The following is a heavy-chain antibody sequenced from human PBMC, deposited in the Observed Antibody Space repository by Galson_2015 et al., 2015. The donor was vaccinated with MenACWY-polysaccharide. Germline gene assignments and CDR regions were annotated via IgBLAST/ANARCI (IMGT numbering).Heavy chain of an antibody. D-gene: IGHD1-26*01. CDR3: ARRWELLRFRYYYGMDV. J-gene: IGHJ6*02. Sequence: SESLSLTCPVSGGSISSSSYYWGWIRQTPGKGLEWIGRIYYSGSTYYNPSLKSRVTISVDTSNNQFSLKLSSVTAADTAVYYCARRWELLRFRYYYGMDVWGQGTTVTVSS. CDR1: GGSISSSSYY. CDR2: IYYSGST. V-gene: IGHV4-39*07.